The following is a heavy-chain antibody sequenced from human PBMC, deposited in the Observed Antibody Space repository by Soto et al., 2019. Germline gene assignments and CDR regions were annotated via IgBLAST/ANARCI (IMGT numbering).Heavy chain of an antibody. Sequence: PSETLSLTCAVYGGSFSGYYWSWIRQPPGKGLEWIGEINHSGSTNYNPSLKSRVTISVDASKNQFSLKLSSVTAADTAVYYCARGGGYSYGKYYYYYYGMDVWGQGTTVTVYS. J-gene: IGHJ6*02. CDR2: INHSGST. CDR1: GGSFSGYY. V-gene: IGHV4-34*01. CDR3: ARGGGYSYGKYYYYYYGMDV. D-gene: IGHD5-18*01.